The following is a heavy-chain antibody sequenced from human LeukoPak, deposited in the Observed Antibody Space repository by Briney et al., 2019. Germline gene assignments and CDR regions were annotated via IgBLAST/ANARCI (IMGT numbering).Heavy chain of an antibody. Sequence: GGSLRLSCAASGFTFSSYGMHWVPQAPGKGREWVAVISYDGSNKYYADSVKGRFTISRDNSKNTLYLQMNSLRADDTAVYYCARVGFIAAAGTVDYWGQGTLVTVSS. CDR2: ISYDGSNK. J-gene: IGHJ4*02. CDR3: ARVGFIAAAGTVDY. D-gene: IGHD6-13*01. V-gene: IGHV3-30*03. CDR1: GFTFSSYG.